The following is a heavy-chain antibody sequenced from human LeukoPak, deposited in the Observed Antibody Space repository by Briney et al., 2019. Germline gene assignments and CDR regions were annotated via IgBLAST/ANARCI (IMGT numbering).Heavy chain of an antibody. CDR2: ISGSGGST. CDR3: AKDTAVAGHPYYFDY. CDR1: GFTFSSYA. V-gene: IGHV3-23*01. D-gene: IGHD6-19*01. Sequence: PGGSLRLSCAASGFTFSSYAMSWVRQAPGKGLEWVSAISGSGGSTYYADSVKGRFTISRDNSKNTLYLQMNSLRAEDTAVYYCAKDTAVAGHPYYFDYWGQGTLVTVSS. J-gene: IGHJ4*02.